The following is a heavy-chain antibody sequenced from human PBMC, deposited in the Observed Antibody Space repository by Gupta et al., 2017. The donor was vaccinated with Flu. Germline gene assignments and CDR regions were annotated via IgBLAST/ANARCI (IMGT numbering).Heavy chain of an antibody. D-gene: IGHD6-13*01. CDR1: GFTFSSYS. V-gene: IGHV3-21*01. CDR2: ISSSSSYI. J-gene: IGHJ6*02. CDR3: ARISSIAAAGTRGYYYYYGMDV. Sequence: EVQLVESGGGLVKPGGSLRLSCAASGFTFSSYSMNWVRQAPGKGLEWVSSISSSSSYIYYADSVKGRFTISRDNAKNSLYLQMNSLRAEDTAVYYCARISSIAAAGTRGYYYYYGMDVWGQGTTVTVSS.